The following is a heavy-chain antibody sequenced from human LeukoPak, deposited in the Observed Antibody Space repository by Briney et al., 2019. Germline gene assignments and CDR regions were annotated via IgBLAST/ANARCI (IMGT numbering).Heavy chain of an antibody. CDR3: TTVGLIVGATDFDY. D-gene: IGHD1-26*01. CDR1: GFTFSNAW. J-gene: IGHJ4*02. V-gene: IGHV3-15*01. CDR2: IKGKTDGGTT. Sequence: GGSLRLSCAASGFTFSNAWMSWVRQAPGKGLEWVGRIKGKTDGGTTDYAAPVKGRFTISRDDSKNTLYLQMNSLKTEDTAVYYCTTVGLIVGATDFDYWGQGTLVTVSS.